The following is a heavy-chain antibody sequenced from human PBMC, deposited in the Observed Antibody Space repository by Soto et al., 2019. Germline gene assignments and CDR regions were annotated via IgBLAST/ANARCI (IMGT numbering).Heavy chain of an antibody. CDR2: ISRSSSDI. D-gene: IGHD3-3*01. Sequence: EVQLVESGGGSVQPGGSLRLSCAASEFTFSSDHMNWVRQAPGKGLEWISYISRSSSDIYYADSVKGRFTISRDNAKKSLYLQMNILRDEDAAVYYCAGGRITLRTWGQGTPVTVSS. V-gene: IGHV3-48*02. CDR3: AGGRITLRT. CDR1: EFTFSSDH. J-gene: IGHJ5*02.